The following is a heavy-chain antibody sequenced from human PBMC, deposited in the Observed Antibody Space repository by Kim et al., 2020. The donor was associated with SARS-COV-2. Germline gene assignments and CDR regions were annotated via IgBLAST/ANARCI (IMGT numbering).Heavy chain of an antibody. J-gene: IGHJ4*02. Sequence: TACVKGRFTISRDDTKSIAYLQINGLKTEDTAVYYCTRDAGALLANYFDYWGQGTLVTVSS. CDR3: TRDAGALLANYFDY. V-gene: IGHV3-49*01. D-gene: IGHD2-21*01.